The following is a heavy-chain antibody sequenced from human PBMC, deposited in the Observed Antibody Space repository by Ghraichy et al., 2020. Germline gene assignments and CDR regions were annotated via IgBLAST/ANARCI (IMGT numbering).Heavy chain of an antibody. CDR1: GFTFGDYA. CDR3: TLSWAVYGMDV. J-gene: IGHJ6*02. Sequence: GGSLRLSCTASGFTFGDYAMSWVRQAPGKGLEWVGFIRSKAYGGTTEYAASVKGRFTISRDDSKSIAYLQMNSLKTEDTAVYYCTLSWAVYGMDVWGQGTTVTVSS. V-gene: IGHV3-49*04. CDR2: IRSKAYGGTT. D-gene: IGHD1-26*01.